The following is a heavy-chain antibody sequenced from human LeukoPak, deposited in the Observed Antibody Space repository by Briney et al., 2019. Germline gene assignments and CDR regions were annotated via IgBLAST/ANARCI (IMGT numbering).Heavy chain of an antibody. Sequence: SETLSLTCAVYGGSFSGYYWSWIRQPPGKGLEWIGEINHSGSTNYNPSLKSRVTISVDTSKNQFSLKLSSVTAADTAVYYCARIYGSGSYLLGDYYFDYWGQGTLVTVSS. D-gene: IGHD3-10*01. CDR2: INHSGST. V-gene: IGHV4-34*01. CDR1: GGSFSGYY. CDR3: ARIYGSGSYLLGDYYFDY. J-gene: IGHJ4*02.